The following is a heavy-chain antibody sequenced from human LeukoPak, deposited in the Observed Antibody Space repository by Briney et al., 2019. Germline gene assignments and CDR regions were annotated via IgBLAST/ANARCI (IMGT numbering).Heavy chain of an antibody. CDR3: ARARFKSDY. V-gene: IGHV3-74*03. Sequence: GSLRLSCAASGFSFNTYWMDWVRQAPGEGLVWVSRINSEGTYTTYADSVKGRFTISRDNAKDMLFLEMNSLRVEDTAVYYCARARFKSDYWGQGTLVTVSS. D-gene: IGHD3-3*01. CDR2: INSEGTYT. CDR1: GFSFNTYW. J-gene: IGHJ4*02.